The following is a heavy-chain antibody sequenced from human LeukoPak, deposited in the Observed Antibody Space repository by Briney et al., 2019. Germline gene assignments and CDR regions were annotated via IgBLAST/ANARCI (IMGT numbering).Heavy chain of an antibody. CDR3: AISSGWYGGGTFDY. CDR2: TYYRSKWYN. V-gene: IGHV6-1*01. J-gene: IGHJ4*02. CDR1: GDSVSSNSAA. D-gene: IGHD6-19*01. Sequence: SQTLSLTCAISGDSVSSNSAAWNWIRQSPSRGPEWLGRTYYRSKWYNDYAVSVKSRITINPDTSKNQFSLQLNSVTPEDTAVYYCAISSGWYGGGTFDYWGQGTLVTVSS.